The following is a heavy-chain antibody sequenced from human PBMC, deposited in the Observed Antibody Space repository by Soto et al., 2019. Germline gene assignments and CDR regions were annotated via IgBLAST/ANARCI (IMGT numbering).Heavy chain of an antibody. CDR1: GFTFTSSA. J-gene: IGHJ4*02. CDR3: AAGEIVVVTKPFDY. V-gene: IGHV1-58*01. D-gene: IGHD3-22*01. CDR2: IVVGSGNT. Sequence: SVKVSCKASGFTFTSSAVQWVRRARGQRLEWIGWIVVGSGNTNYAQKFQERVTITRDMSTSTAYMELSSLRSEDTAVYYCAAGEIVVVTKPFDYWGQGTLVTVSS.